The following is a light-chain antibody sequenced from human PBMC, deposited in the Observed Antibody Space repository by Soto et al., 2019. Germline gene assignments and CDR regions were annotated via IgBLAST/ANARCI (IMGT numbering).Light chain of an antibody. Sequence: EIVMTQSPDTLSVSPGERATLSCRARQSISNNLAWYQQKPGQAPRLLIYGASTRTTGIPARFSGSGSGTEFTLTISSLQSEDCAVYYCQQYSNWPYTFAQGTKLEIK. V-gene: IGKV3-15*01. CDR2: GAS. J-gene: IGKJ2*01. CDR1: QSISNN. CDR3: QQYSNWPYT.